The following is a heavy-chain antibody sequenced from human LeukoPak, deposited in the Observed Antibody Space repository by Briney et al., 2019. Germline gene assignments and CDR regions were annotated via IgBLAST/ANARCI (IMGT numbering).Heavy chain of an antibody. D-gene: IGHD2-2*02. CDR3: ARVGCSSTSCYTFSYGVRYYFDY. Sequence: PSETLSLTCAVYGGSFSGYYWSWIRQPPGKGLEWIGEINHSGSTNYNPSLKSRVTISVDTSKNQFSLKLSSVTAADTAVYYCARVGCSSTSCYTFSYGVRYYFDYWGQGTLVTVSS. CDR1: GGSFSGYY. V-gene: IGHV4-34*01. CDR2: INHSGST. J-gene: IGHJ4*02.